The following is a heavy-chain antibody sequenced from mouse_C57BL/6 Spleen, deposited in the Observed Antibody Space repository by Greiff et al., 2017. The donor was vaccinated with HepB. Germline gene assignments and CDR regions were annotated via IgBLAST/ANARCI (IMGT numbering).Heavy chain of an antibody. D-gene: IGHD1-1*01. V-gene: IGHV10-3*01. Sequence: DVHLVESGGGLVQPKGSLKLSCAASGFTFNTYAMHWVRQAPGKGLEWVARIRSKSSNYATYYADSVKDRFTISRDDSQSMLYLQMNNLKTEDTAMYYCVRSDYGSHYYAMDYWGQGTSVTVSS. CDR2: IRSKSSNYAT. J-gene: IGHJ4*01. CDR3: VRSDYGSHYYAMDY. CDR1: GFTFNTYA.